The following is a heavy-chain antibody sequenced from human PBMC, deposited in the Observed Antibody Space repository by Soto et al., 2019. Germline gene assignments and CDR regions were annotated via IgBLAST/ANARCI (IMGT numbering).Heavy chain of an antibody. CDR2: IDWDDDK. CDR3: ARTNSNYYYYYGMDV. D-gene: IGHD4-4*01. Sequence: SGPTLVNPTQTLTLTCTFSGFSLSTSGMCVSRIRQPPGKALEWLALIDWDDDKYYSTSLKTRLTISKDTSKNQVVLTMTNIDPVDTATYYCARTNSNYYYYYGMDVWGQGTTVTVSS. J-gene: IGHJ6*02. CDR1: GFSLSTSGMC. V-gene: IGHV2-70*01.